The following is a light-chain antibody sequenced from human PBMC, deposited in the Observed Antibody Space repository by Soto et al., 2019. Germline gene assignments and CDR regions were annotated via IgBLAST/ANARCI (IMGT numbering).Light chain of an antibody. J-gene: IGKJ2*01. CDR2: GAS. CDR3: QQYGDWPPET. V-gene: IGKV3-15*01. Sequence: EVVLTQSPATLAVSPGDRATLSCRASQSVSRNLAWYQQKPGQAPRLLIYGASTRATGVPARFSGSGSATVFTLSFSSLQSEDVAVYYCQQYGDWPPETFGQGTKLEI. CDR1: QSVSRN.